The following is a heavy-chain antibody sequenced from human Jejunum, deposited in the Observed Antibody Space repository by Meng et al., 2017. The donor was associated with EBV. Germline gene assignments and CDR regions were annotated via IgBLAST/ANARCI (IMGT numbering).Heavy chain of an antibody. D-gene: IGHD3-22*01. J-gene: IGHJ5*02. CDR3: ARDAEETYYDSSGYLVLYNWFDP. Sequence: QVQLVQSGAEVKKPGASVKVSCKASGYIFTNYAMHWVRQAPGQRLEWMGWINVGNGDTQYSQKFQGRVTFTGDTSANTAYMELSSLRSEDTAVYYCARDAEETYYDSSGYLVLYNWFDPWGRGTLVTVSS. CDR1: GYIFTNYA. V-gene: IGHV1-3*01. CDR2: INVGNGDT.